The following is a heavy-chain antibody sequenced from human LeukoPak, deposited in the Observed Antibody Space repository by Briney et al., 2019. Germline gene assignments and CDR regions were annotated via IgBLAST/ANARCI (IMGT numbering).Heavy chain of an antibody. J-gene: IGHJ5*02. Sequence: ASVKVSCKASGYTFTGYYMHWVRQAPGQRLEWMGWTNPNSGGTNYAQKFQGRVTMTRDTSISTAYMELSRLRSDDTAVYYCARAYGSGYDSNWFDPWGQGTLVTVSS. D-gene: IGHD5-12*01. CDR2: TNPNSGGT. CDR1: GYTFTGYY. CDR3: ARAYGSGYDSNWFDP. V-gene: IGHV1-2*02.